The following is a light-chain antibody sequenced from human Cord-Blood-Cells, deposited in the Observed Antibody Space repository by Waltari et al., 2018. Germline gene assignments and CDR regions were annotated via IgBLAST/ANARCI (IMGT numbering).Light chain of an antibody. CDR3: QQYDNLLSIT. J-gene: IGKJ5*01. CDR2: DAS. Sequence: DIQITQSPSSMSASVGDRITITGQASQDITNYLNWYQQKTGKAPKHLIYDASNLETGVPSRFSGSGSGTDFTVTISSLQPEDIATYYCQQYDNLLSITFGQGTRLEIK. V-gene: IGKV1-33*01. CDR1: QDITNY.